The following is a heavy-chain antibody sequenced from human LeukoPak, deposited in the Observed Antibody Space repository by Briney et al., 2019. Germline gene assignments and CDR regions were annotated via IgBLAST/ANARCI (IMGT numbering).Heavy chain of an antibody. J-gene: IGHJ4*02. CDR2: ITSSSYI. Sequence: PGGSLRLSCAASGFTFSSFGMNWVRQAPGKGLEWVSCITSSSYIYYADSVKGRFTISRDNAKNSLYLQMNSLRDEDTAVYYCARDVGILRDFDYWGQGTLVTVSS. D-gene: IGHD7-27*01. V-gene: IGHV3-21*01. CDR3: ARDVGILRDFDY. CDR1: GFTFSSFG.